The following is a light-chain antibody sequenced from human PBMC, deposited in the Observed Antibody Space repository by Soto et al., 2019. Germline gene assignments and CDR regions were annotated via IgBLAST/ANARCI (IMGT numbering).Light chain of an antibody. Sequence: DVVMTQSPLSLSVTLGQPASISCKSSQTLVYSDGNAYLNWFHQRPGQSPRRLIYKVSRRDSGVPDRFSDSGSGTDFTLTISRVEAKDIGVYYCMQGTHWPPRTFGQGTKLEIK. V-gene: IGKV2-30*01. CDR1: QTLVYSDGNAY. J-gene: IGKJ2*01. CDR3: MQGTHWPPRT. CDR2: KVS.